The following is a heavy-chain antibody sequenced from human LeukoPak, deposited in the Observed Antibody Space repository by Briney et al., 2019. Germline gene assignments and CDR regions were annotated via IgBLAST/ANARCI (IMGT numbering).Heavy chain of an antibody. CDR1: GYTFTSYA. CDR2: IIPIFGTA. D-gene: IGHD7-27*01. J-gene: IGHJ6*03. CDR3: ARDPSVNWGSEVYYYYMDV. Sequence: SVKVSCKASGYTFTSYAMNWVRQAPGQGPEWMGGIIPIFGTANYAQKFQGRVTITADESTSTAYMELSSLRSEDTAVYYCARDPSVNWGSEVYYYYMDVWGKGTTVTVSS. V-gene: IGHV1-69*13.